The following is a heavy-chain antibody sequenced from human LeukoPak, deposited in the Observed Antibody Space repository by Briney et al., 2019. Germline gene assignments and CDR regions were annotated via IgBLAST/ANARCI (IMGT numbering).Heavy chain of an antibody. Sequence: PGGSLRLSCAASGFTVSSNYMSWVRQAPGKGLKWVSVIYSGGSTYYADSVKGRFTISRDNSKNTLHLQMNSLRAEDTAVYYCARHPGEGYFDYWGQGTLVTVSS. CDR1: GFTVSSNY. D-gene: IGHD4-17*01. CDR2: IYSGGST. CDR3: ARHPGEGYFDY. V-gene: IGHV3-53*01. J-gene: IGHJ4*02.